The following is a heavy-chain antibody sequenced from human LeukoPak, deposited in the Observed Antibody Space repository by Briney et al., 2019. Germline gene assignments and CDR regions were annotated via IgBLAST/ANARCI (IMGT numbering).Heavy chain of an antibody. J-gene: IGHJ6*03. CDR2: ISGIGGSR. V-gene: IGHV3-23*01. Sequence: GGSLRLSCAASGFTFNRYAMSWVRQAPGKVLEWVSGISGIGGSRYYGDSVKGRFTISRDNSKRTLYLQVNNPRADDSAVYYCAKTTGPATTVTSSGYMDVWGKGTTVTVSS. CDR1: GFTFNRYA. D-gene: IGHD4-11*01. CDR3: AKTTGPATTVTSSGYMDV.